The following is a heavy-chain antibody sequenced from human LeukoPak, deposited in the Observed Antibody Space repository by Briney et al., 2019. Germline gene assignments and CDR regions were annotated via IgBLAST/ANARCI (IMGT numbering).Heavy chain of an antibody. D-gene: IGHD3-22*01. V-gene: IGHV3-48*02. CDR2: ISSSSSNI. J-gene: IGHJ4*02. Sequence: GGSLRLSCAASGFTFSTYSMNWVRQAPGKGLEWVSYISSSSSNIYYADSVKGRFTISRDNAKNSLYLQMNSLRDEDTAVYYCARDRSGYHLFDYWGQGALVTVSS. CDR1: GFTFSTYS. CDR3: ARDRSGYHLFDY.